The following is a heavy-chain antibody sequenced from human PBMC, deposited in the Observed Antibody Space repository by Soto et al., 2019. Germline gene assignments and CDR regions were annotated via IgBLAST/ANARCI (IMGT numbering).Heavy chain of an antibody. CDR2: ISSSSSYT. D-gene: IGHD3-16*01. V-gene: IGHV3-11*03. J-gene: IGHJ4*02. CDR1: GFTFSDYY. CDR3: AGGDSGSFDS. Sequence: GGSLRLSCAASGFTFSDYYMSWIRQAPGKGLEWVSYISSSSSYTNYADSVKGRFTISRDNAKNSLYLQMNNLRPEDTAVYYCAGGDSGSFDSWGQGTLVTVSS.